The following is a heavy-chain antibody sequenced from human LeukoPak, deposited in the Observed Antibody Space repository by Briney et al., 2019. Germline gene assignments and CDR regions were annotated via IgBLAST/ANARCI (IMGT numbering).Heavy chain of an antibody. CDR1: GASISSSLHY. D-gene: IGHD3-10*01. CDR3: AGYQNYGSGNYFDY. V-gene: IGHV4-39*01. Sequence: PSETLSLTCTVSGASISSSLHYWAWIRRPPGKGLEWIGTISDRGSTYHNPSLKGRVTMSLDTSKNQFSLRLSSVTTADTAVYYCAGYQNYGSGNYFDYWGRGTPVTVSS. CDR2: ISDRGST. J-gene: IGHJ4*02.